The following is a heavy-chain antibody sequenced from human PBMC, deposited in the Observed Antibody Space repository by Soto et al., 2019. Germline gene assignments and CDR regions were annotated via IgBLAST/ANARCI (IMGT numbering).Heavy chain of an antibody. CDR3: TTTYQGAAAGFDP. CDR2: IKSKTDGGTT. V-gene: IGHV3-15*01. CDR1: GFTFSNAW. J-gene: IGHJ5*02. D-gene: IGHD2-2*01. Sequence: GGSLRLSCAASGFTFSNAWMRWVRQAPGKGLERVGRIKSKTDGGTTDYAAPVKGRFTISRDDSKNTLYLQMNSLKTEDTAVYYCTTTYQGAAAGFDPWGQGTLVTVSS.